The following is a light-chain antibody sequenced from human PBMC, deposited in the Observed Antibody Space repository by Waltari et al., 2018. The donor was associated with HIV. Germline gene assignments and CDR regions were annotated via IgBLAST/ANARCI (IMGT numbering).Light chain of an antibody. CDR2: DNN. CDR1: SSNIGKNT. V-gene: IGLV1-51*01. CDR3: GTWDSSLSAGGV. J-gene: IGLJ2*01. Sequence: SVLTQPPSVSAAPGQQVTISCSGSSSNIGKNTVSWYQQLPGTAPKLLIYDNNKRPSGIPDRFSGSKSGTSATLGITGLQTGDEADYYCGTWDSSLSAGGVFGGGTKLTVL.